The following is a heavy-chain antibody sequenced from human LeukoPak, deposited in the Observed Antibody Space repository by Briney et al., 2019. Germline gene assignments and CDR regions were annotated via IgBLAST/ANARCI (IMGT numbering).Heavy chain of an antibody. CDR1: GGTFSSYA. J-gene: IGHJ5*02. CDR2: IIPIFGTA. Sequence: SVKVSCKASGGTFSSYAISWVRQAPGQRLEWMGGIIPIFGTANYAQKFQGRVTITADESTSTAYMELSSLRSEDTAVYYCAKARLVRSPSWFDPWGQGTLVTVSS. CDR3: AKARLVRSPSWFDP. V-gene: IGHV1-69*13. D-gene: IGHD2-2*01.